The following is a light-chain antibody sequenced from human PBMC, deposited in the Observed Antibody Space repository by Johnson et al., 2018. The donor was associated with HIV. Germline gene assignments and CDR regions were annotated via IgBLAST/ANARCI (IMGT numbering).Light chain of an antibody. J-gene: IGLJ1*01. CDR3: GTWDSSLGAHYV. V-gene: IGLV1-51*02. CDR1: SSDMGNYA. CDR2: ENN. Sequence: QSVLTQPPSVSAAPGQKVTISCSGSSSDMGNYAVSWYQQLPGTAPKLLIYENNKRPSGIPDRFSASKSGTSATLDITGLQTGDEADYYCGTWDSSLGAHYVFGSGTEVTVL.